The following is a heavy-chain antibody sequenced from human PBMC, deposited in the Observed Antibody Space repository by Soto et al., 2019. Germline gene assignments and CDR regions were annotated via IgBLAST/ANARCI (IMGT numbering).Heavy chain of an antibody. D-gene: IGHD3-22*01. V-gene: IGHV4-39*01. J-gene: IGHJ5*02. CDR1: GGSISSSSYY. CDR2: MYYSGSS. Sequence: QLQLQESGPGLVKPSETLSLTCTVSGGSISSSSYYWGWIRQPPGKGLEWIGNMYYSGSSYYNSSLKSRVTISVATSKNPFALKLNSVTAADTAVYYCARLQYHYDSSGYANWFDPWGQGTLVTVSS. CDR3: ARLQYHYDSSGYANWFDP.